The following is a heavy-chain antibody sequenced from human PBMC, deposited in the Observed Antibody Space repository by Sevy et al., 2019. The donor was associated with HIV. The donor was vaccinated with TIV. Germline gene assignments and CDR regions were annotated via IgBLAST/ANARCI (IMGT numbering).Heavy chain of an antibody. CDR2: INHSGIP. D-gene: IGHD6-6*01. CDR3: VRQDLATAAPRPY. V-gene: IGHV4-34*01. Sequence: SETLSLTCTVHGEPFSGYYWSWIRQPPGKGLEWIGEINHSGIPHYNPSLKSRVTLSVDTSKNHFSLKLSSVTAADTAVYYCVRQDLATAAPRPYWGQGSLVTVSS. CDR1: GEPFSGYY. J-gene: IGHJ4*02.